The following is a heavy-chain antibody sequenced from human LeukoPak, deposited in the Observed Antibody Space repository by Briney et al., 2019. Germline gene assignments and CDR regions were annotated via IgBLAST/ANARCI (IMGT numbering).Heavy chain of an antibody. CDR1: GGSLSSYY. CDR3: ARDFYDFWSGYDYNWFDP. V-gene: IGHV4-59*01. Sequence: SETLSLTCTVSGGSLSSYYWSWIRQPPGKGLEWIGYIYYSGSTNYNPSLKSRVTISVDTSKNQFSLKLSSVTAADTVVYYCARDFYDFWSGYDYNWFDPWGQGTLVTVSS. D-gene: IGHD3-3*01. CDR2: IYYSGST. J-gene: IGHJ5*02.